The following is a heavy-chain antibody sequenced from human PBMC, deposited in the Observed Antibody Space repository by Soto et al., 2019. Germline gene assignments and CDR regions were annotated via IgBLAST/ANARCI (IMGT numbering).Heavy chain of an antibody. D-gene: IGHD2-2*01. J-gene: IGHJ1*01. CDR1: GLTVSNNY. V-gene: IGHV3-66*01. CDR3: TRIYQ. CDR2: IYSGGNT. Sequence: EVQLVESGGGLVQPEGSLRLSCAASGLTVSNNYMSWVRQAPGKGLEWVSVIYSGGNTYYADSVKGRFTSSRDSSKNTLYLQMNSLRAEDTAVYYCTRIYQWGQGTLVTVSS.